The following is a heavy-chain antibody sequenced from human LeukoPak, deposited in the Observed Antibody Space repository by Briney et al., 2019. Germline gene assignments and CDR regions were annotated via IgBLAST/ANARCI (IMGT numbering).Heavy chain of an antibody. CDR1: GFTLSSYA. CDR2: ISGSGGST. J-gene: IGHJ4*02. D-gene: IGHD3-3*01. CDR3: AKDPHYDFWSGYYGY. V-gene: IGHV3-23*01. Sequence: GGSLRLSCAASGFTLSSYAMSWVRQAPGKGLEWVSGISGSGGSTYYADSVKGRFTISRDNSKNTLYLQMNSLRAEDTAVYYCAKDPHYDFWSGYYGYWGQGTLVTVSS.